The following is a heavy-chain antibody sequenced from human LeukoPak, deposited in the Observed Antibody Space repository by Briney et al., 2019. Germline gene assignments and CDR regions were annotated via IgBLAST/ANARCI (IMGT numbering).Heavy chain of an antibody. J-gene: IGHJ4*02. CDR2: ISYDGSNK. CDR1: GFTFSSYA. V-gene: IGHV3-30-3*01. CDR3: ARDQTRDGYNYPDY. Sequence: GGSLRLSCAASGFTFSSYAMHWVRQAPGKGLEWVAVISYDGSNKYYADSVKGRFTISRDNSKNTLYLQMNSLRAEDTAVYYCARDQTRDGYNYPDYWGQGTLVTVSS. D-gene: IGHD5-24*01.